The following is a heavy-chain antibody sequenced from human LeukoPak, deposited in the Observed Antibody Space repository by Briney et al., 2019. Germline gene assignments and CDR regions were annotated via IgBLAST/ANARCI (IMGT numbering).Heavy chain of an antibody. D-gene: IGHD2-15*01. Sequence: GGSLRLSCAASGFTFGSYGMHWVRQAPGKGLEWVTFIRSDGSNKYYADSVKGRFTISRDNSKNTLYLQMNTLIADDTAVYYCARVLRYCSGGNCYSGGLGYMDVWGKGTTVTISS. CDR3: ARVLRYCSGGNCYSGGLGYMDV. CDR1: GFTFGSYG. J-gene: IGHJ6*03. V-gene: IGHV3-30*02. CDR2: IRSDGSNK.